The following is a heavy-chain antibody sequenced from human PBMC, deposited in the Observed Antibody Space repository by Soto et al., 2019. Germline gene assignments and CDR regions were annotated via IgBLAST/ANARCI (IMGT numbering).Heavy chain of an antibody. CDR3: ARVGGINWFDP. CDR2: IYCSGST. Sequence: SETLSLTCTVSGGSISSGGYYWSWIRQHPGKGLEWIGYIYCSGSTYYNPSLKSRVTISVDTSKNQFSLKLSSVTAADTAAYYCARVGGINWFDPWGQGTLVTVSS. V-gene: IGHV4-31*03. CDR1: GGSISSGGYY. J-gene: IGHJ5*02. D-gene: IGHD1-20*01.